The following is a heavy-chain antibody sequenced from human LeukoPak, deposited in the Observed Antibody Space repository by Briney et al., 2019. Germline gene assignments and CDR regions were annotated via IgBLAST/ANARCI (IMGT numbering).Heavy chain of an antibody. CDR1: GFTFSSYW. CDR3: ARELVGYGSGSYYFPYYYYYGMDV. J-gene: IGHJ6*02. D-gene: IGHD3-10*01. Sequence: PGGSLRLSCAASGFTFSSYWMHWVRHAPGKGLVWVSRINSDGSSTSYADSVKGRFTISRDNAKNTLYLQMNSLRAEDTAVYYCARELVGYGSGSYYFPYYYYYGMDVWGQGTTVTVSS. V-gene: IGHV3-74*01. CDR2: INSDGSST.